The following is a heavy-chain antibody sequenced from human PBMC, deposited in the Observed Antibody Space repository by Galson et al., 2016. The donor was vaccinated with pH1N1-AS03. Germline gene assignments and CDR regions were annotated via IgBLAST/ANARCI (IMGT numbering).Heavy chain of an antibody. CDR2: IYPSDSDA. D-gene: IGHD1-1*01. V-gene: IGHV5-51*01. Sequence: QSGAEVKQPGESLKISCKASGSLFTNYWIAWVRQMPGKGLEWMGIIYPSDSDARYSPSFQGQVTFSADKSTSTAYLHLTTLKAADSAIYYCARHASPTILSYSFDSWGRGSLVTVSS. J-gene: IGHJ4*02. CDR3: ARHASPTILSYSFDS. CDR1: GSLFTNYW.